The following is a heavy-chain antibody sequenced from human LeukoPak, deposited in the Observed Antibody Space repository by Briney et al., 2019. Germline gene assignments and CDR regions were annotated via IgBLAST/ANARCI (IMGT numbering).Heavy chain of an antibody. Sequence: AASVKVSCXASGYTFTSYDINWVRQATGQGLGWMGWMNPNSGNTGYAQKFQGRVTMTRNTSISTAYMELSSLRSEDTAVYYCARSWSSGYYALYYFDYWGQGTLVTVSS. CDR3: ARSWSSGYYALYYFDY. J-gene: IGHJ4*02. CDR1: GYTFTSYD. V-gene: IGHV1-8*01. D-gene: IGHD3-22*01. CDR2: MNPNSGNT.